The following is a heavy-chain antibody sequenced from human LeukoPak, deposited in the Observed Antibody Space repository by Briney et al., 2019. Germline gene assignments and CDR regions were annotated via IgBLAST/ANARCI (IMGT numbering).Heavy chain of an antibody. CDR3: ARLDYYYYMDV. CDR2: IYHSGST. Sequence: KPSATLSLTCAVSGSSISSGYYWGWIRQPPGKGLEWIGSIYHSGSTYYNPSLKSRVTISVDTSKNQFSLKLSSVTAADTAVYYCARLDYYYYMDVWGKGTTVTVSS. CDR1: GSSISSGYY. V-gene: IGHV4-38-2*01. J-gene: IGHJ6*03.